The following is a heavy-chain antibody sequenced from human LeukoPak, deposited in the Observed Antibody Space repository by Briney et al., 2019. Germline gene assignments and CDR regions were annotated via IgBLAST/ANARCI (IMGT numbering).Heavy chain of an antibody. V-gene: IGHV6-1*01. CDR2: TYYRSKWYN. CDR3: ARDQGLGRYAFDI. J-gene: IGHJ3*02. D-gene: IGHD7-27*01. CDR1: GDSVSTNSAT. Sequence: SQTLSLTCAISGDSVSTNSATGNWIRQSPSRGLEWLGRTYYRSKWYNDYAVSVKSRITINPDTSKNQFSLKLNSVTPEDTAVYYCARDQGLGRYAFDIWGQGTMVTVSS.